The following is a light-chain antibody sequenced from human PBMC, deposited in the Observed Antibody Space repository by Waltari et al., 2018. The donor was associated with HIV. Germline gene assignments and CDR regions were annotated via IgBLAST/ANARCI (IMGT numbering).Light chain of an antibody. CDR2: AVT. CDR3: SSYTGGSTLEV. V-gene: IGLV2-14*01. J-gene: IGLJ2*01. Sequence: QSALTQPASVSGSPGQSITISCTGTSSDVGGYNFVSWYQQYPGKAPKLLIYAVTNRPSGVSNRFSGSKSGNTASLTISGLQAEDEADYYCSSYTGGSTLEVFGGGTKLTVL. CDR1: SSDVGGYNF.